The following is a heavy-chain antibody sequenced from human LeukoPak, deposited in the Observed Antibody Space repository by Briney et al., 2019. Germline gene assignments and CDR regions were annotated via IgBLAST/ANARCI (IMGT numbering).Heavy chain of an antibody. V-gene: IGHV4-34*01. J-gene: IGHJ3*02. CDR2: INHSGST. CDR3: ARGPGYRGAFDI. CDR1: GGSISSYY. D-gene: IGHD5-24*01. Sequence: KTSETLSLTCTVSGGSISSYYWSWIRQPPGKGLEWIGEINHSGSTNYNPSLKSRVTISVDTSKNQFSLKLSSVTAADTAVYYCARGPGYRGAFDIWGQGTMVTVSS.